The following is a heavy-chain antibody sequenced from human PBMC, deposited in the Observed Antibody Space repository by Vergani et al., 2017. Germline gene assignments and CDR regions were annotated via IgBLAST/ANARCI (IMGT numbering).Heavy chain of an antibody. CDR2: IIPIFGTA. CDR3: ARAGYCSGGSCAAPSHCDY. CDR1: GGTFSSYA. V-gene: IGHV1-69*06. D-gene: IGHD2-15*01. J-gene: IGHJ4*02. Sequence: QVQLVQSGAEVKKPGSSVKVSCKASGGTFSSYAISWVRQAPGPGLEWMGGIIPIFGTANYAQKFQGRVTITADKSTGKAYMELSSLRSEDTALYYGARAGYCSGGSCAAPSHCDYWGQGTLVTVSS.